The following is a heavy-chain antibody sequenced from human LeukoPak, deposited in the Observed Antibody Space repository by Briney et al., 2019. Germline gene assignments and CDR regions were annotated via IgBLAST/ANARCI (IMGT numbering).Heavy chain of an antibody. CDR3: ARSMVRGVIGVAIGY. J-gene: IGHJ4*02. CDR2: IIPIFGTA. CDR1: GGTFSSYA. Sequence: SVKVSCKASGGTFSSYAISWVRQAPGQGLEWMGGIIPIFGTANYAQKFQGRVTITRDTSASTAYMELSSLRSEDTAVYYCARSMVRGVIGVAIGYWGQGTLVTVSS. D-gene: IGHD3-10*01. V-gene: IGHV1-69*05.